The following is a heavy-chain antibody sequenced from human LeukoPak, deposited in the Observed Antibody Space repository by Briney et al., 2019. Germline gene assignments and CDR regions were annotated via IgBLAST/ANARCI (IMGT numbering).Heavy chain of an antibody. CDR3: ARAEWLRFHPDY. V-gene: IGHV3-21*01. CDR2: ISSSSSYI. J-gene: IGHJ4*02. D-gene: IGHD5-12*01. Sequence: MAGGSLRLSCAASGFTFSSYSMNWVRQAPGKGLEWVSSISSSSSYIYYADSVKGRFTISRDNAKNSLYLQMNSLRAEDTAVYYCARAEWLRFHPDYWGQGTLVTVSS. CDR1: GFTFSSYS.